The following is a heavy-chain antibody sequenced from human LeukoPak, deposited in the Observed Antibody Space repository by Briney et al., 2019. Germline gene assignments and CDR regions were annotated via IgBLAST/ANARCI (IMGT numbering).Heavy chain of an antibody. D-gene: IGHD5-12*01. J-gene: IGHJ4*02. Sequence: SLRLSCAASGFTFSNYEMNWVRQPPGKGLEWVSYISGSGNTIYYADSVKGRFTISRDNAKNSVYLQMNSLRVEDTAVYYCARQSRISGYPTIDYWGQGTLVTVSS. CDR3: ARQSRISGYPTIDY. CDR1: GFTFSNYE. V-gene: IGHV3-48*03. CDR2: ISGSGNTI.